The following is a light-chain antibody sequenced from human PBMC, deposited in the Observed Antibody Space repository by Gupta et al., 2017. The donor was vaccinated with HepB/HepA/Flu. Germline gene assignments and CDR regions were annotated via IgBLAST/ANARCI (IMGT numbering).Light chain of an antibody. CDR1: QSISNW. CDR2: KAS. J-gene: IGKJ1*01. V-gene: IGKV1-5*03. CDR3: QQYSDYPWT. Sequence: DIQMTQSPSTLSASVGDRVTITCRATQSISNWLAWYQQKPGKAPKVLIYKASNLESGVPSRFSGSGSGTEFTLTISSLQPDDFATYYCQQYSDYPWTFGQGTKVEI.